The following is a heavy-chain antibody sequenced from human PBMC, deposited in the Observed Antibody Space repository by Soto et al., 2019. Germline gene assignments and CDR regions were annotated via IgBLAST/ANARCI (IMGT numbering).Heavy chain of an antibody. V-gene: IGHV4-59*12. CDR2: IYYAGSP. D-gene: IGHD3-10*01. CDR3: ARDQNGSGNYYTRYFDY. J-gene: IGHJ4*02. CDR1: GGSMINYY. Sequence: PSETLSLTCTVSGGSMINYYWSWIRQPPGRGLEWIGFIYYAGSPKYNPSLNSRVTISVDTSKNQFSLTVTSVTAADTSVYYCARDQNGSGNYYTRYFDYWGQGTLVTVS.